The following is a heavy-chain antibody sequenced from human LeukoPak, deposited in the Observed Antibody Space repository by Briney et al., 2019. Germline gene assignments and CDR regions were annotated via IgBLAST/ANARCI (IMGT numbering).Heavy chain of an antibody. Sequence: EASVKVSCKASGYRFTSYGISWVRQAPGQGPEWMGWISPYNGNTNYAQNLQGRVTMTTDTSTSTVYMELSSLRSEDTAVYYCARDGPPYDYWGQGTLVTVSS. CDR2: ISPYNGNT. J-gene: IGHJ4*02. CDR3: ARDGPPYDY. V-gene: IGHV1-18*01. CDR1: GYRFTSYG.